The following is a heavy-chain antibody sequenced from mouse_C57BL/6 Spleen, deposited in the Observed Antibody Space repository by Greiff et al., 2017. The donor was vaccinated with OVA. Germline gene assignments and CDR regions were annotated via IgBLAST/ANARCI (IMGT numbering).Heavy chain of an antibody. CDR3: ANGNYAFAY. CDR2: IDPSDSCT. Sequence: QVQLQQPGAELVKPGASVKLSCKASGYTFTSYWMQWVKQRPGQGLEWIGEIDPSDSCTNYNQKFKGKATLTVDTSSSTAYMQLSGLTSEDSAVYYCANGNYAFAYWGQGTLVTVSA. V-gene: IGHV1-50*01. CDR1: GYTFTSYW. J-gene: IGHJ3*01. D-gene: IGHD2-1*01.